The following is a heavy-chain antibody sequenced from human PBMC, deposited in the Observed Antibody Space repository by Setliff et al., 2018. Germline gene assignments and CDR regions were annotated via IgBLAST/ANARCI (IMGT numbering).Heavy chain of an antibody. CDR3: ARDQFSSGWYGPPESYFDC. CDR1: GDSISGYF. V-gene: IGHV4-59*01. Sequence: SETLSLTCTVSGDSISGYFWSWIRQAPGKGLEWIGYIQKRGSTTTKYDPSLGSRISMSIDTSKNQFSLQLSSVSDGDTAVYYCARDQFSSGWYGPPESYFDCWGQGPRSPSPQ. CDR2: IQKRGSTTT. J-gene: IGHJ4*02. D-gene: IGHD6-19*01.